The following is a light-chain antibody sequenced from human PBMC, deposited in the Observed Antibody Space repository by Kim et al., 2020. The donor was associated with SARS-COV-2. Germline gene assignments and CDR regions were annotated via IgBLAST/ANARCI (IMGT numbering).Light chain of an antibody. CDR3: QQRSTWPLT. CDR1: QSVSSY. Sequence: SLSPGERATLSCRASQSVSSYLVWYQQKPGQAPRLLIYDASTRATGIPARFSASGSGTDFTLTISSLEPEDFAVYYCQQRSTWPLTFGGGTRVEI. CDR2: DAS. J-gene: IGKJ4*01. V-gene: IGKV3-11*01.